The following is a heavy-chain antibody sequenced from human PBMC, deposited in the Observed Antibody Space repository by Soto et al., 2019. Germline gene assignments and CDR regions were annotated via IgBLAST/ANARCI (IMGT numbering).Heavy chain of an antibody. CDR3: ARDKDWAFDY. CDR1: GYTFTSYY. V-gene: IGHV1-46*01. J-gene: IGHJ4*02. Sequence: GASVKVSCKTSGYTFTSYYMHWVRQAPGQGLEWMGIINPSGGATSNAQNFQGRVTMTRDNAKNSLFLLMNSLRAEDTAVYYCARDKDWAFDYWGQGTLVTVSS. D-gene: IGHD3-9*01. CDR2: INPSGGAT.